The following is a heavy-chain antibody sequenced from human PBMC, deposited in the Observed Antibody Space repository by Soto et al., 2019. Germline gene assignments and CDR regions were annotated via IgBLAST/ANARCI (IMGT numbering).Heavy chain of an antibody. J-gene: IGHJ6*02. CDR3: ARGDATKIVVTTYYAMDV. CDR1: GGSLSNYG. Sequence: QVQLVLSGAEVKKPGSSVKVSCKASGGSLSNYGISWVRQAPGQGLEWMGAIIPVFGTPNYAQKFQDRVTXXAXXSTTTVYMEVRSLTSEDTAVYYCARGDATKIVVTTYYAMDVWGQGTTVTVSS. CDR2: IIPVFGTP. V-gene: IGHV1-69*12. D-gene: IGHD3-22*01.